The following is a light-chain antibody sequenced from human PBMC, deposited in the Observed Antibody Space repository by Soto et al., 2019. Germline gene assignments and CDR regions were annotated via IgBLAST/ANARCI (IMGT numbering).Light chain of an antibody. Sequence: EIVMTQSPATLSVSPGERATLSCRASQSVSTNLAWYQQKPGQSPRLLIYGTSTRATGVPARFSGGGSGTEFTLTINSLEPEDFALYYCQQHINWPALTFGGGTKVDIK. V-gene: IGKV3-15*01. J-gene: IGKJ4*01. CDR3: QQHINWPALT. CDR2: GTS. CDR1: QSVSTN.